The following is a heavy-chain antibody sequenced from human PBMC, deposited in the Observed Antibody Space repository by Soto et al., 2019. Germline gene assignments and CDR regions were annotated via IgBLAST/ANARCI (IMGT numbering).Heavy chain of an antibody. CDR3: ARSPGGRPLRRSDYYYGMDV. CDR1: GYSFTSYW. V-gene: IGHV5-51*01. CDR2: IYPGDSDT. D-gene: IGHD4-17*01. J-gene: IGHJ6*02. Sequence: PGESLKISCKGSGYSFTSYWIGWVRQMPGKGLEWMGIIYPGDSDTRYSPSFQGQVTISADKSISTAYLQWSSLKASDTAMYYCARSPGGRPLRRSDYYYGMDVWGQGTTVTVSS.